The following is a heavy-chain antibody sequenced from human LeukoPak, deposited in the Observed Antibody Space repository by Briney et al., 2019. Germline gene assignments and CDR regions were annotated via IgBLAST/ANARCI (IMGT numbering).Heavy chain of an antibody. V-gene: IGHV4-59*01. Sequence: SETLSLTCTVSGGSISSYYWNWIRQPPGKGLEWIGHIHYTASTNYSPSLKGRVTISLDTSRNHFSLRVNPVTSVDTAVYFCARSPANSYGEFDYWGQGALVTVSS. CDR1: GGSISSYY. CDR2: IHYTAST. J-gene: IGHJ4*02. CDR3: ARSPANSYGEFDY. D-gene: IGHD5-18*01.